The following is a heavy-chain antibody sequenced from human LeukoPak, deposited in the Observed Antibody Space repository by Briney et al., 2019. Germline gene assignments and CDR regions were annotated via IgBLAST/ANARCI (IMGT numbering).Heavy chain of an antibody. Sequence: PGGSLRLSCAASGFTFSTYGMHWVRQAPGKGLEWVAVIRYDGNNKFCVDSVRGRFTISRDNSKNTLYLQMNSLRAEDTAVYYCARAYYSDITDYPYIGYWGQGVLVTVSS. V-gene: IGHV3-33*01. J-gene: IGHJ4*02. CDR2: IRYDGNNK. D-gene: IGHD3-22*01. CDR3: ARAYYSDITDYPYIGY. CDR1: GFTFSTYG.